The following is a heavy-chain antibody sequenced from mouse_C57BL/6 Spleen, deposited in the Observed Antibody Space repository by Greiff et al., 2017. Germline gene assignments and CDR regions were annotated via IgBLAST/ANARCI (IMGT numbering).Heavy chain of an antibody. J-gene: IGHJ2*01. CDR2: ISSGSSTI. V-gene: IGHV5-17*01. D-gene: IGHD2-4*01. CDR3: ARIYYDYLFDY. Sequence: EVKLMESGGGLVKPGGSLKLSCAASGFTFSDYGMHWVRQAPEKGLEWVAYISSGSSTIYYADTVKGRFTISRDNAKNTLFLQMTSLRSEDTAMYYCARIYYDYLFDYWGQGTTLTVSS. CDR1: GFTFSDYG.